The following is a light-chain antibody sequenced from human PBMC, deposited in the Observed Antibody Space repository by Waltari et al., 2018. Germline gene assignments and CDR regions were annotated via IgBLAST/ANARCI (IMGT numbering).Light chain of an antibody. J-gene: IGKJ2*01. CDR3: QHYGSSLYT. V-gene: IGKV3-20*01. CDR2: ATS. Sequence: VVLTQFPGTLSLSPGETATLSCMTSQSLVNNYLAWYQQKPGQAPRLLIYATSTRARGIPDRFSGSESGTEFTLTISRLEPEDCAVYDCQHYGSSLYTFGQGTKLELK. CDR1: QSLVNNY.